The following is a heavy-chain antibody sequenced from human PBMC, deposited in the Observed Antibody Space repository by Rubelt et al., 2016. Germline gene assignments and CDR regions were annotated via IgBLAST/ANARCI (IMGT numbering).Heavy chain of an antibody. CDR1: GGSISSSSYY. D-gene: IGHD6-13*01. CDR2: INLGGST. CDR3: ARGVPGYSSTCYRQ. J-gene: IGHJ4*02. Sequence: GPGLVKPSETLSLTCTVSGGSISSSSYYWGWIRQPPGKGLEWIGEINLGGSTTYNPSLKSRVTISVDTSKNQFSLKLSSVTAADTAVYYCARGVPGYSSTCYRQWGQGTLVTVSS. V-gene: IGHV4-39*07.